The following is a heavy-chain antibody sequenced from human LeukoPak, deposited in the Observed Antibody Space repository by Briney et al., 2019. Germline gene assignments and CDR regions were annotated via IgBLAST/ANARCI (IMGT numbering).Heavy chain of an antibody. Sequence: PSETLSLTCAVYGGSFSGYYWSWIRQPPGKGLEWIGEINHSGSTNYNPSLKSRVTISVDTSKNQFSLKLSSVTAADTALYYCARDSDSSGYYFDYWGQGTLVTVSS. CDR1: GGSFSGYY. CDR3: ARDSDSSGYYFDY. V-gene: IGHV4-34*01. J-gene: IGHJ4*02. CDR2: INHSGST. D-gene: IGHD3-22*01.